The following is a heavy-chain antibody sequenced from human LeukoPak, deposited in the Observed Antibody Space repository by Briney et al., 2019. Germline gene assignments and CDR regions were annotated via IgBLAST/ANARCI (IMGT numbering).Heavy chain of an antibody. Sequence: SETLSLTRTVSGDSISTSNSYWGWIRQPPGKGLEWIGSIYYSGKTYYNASLKSRVTISVDTSKNQFSLKLRSVTAADTAVYYCARGGLVDGSGTLPRYYYYYMDVWGKGTTVTVSS. V-gene: IGHV4-39*07. CDR1: GDSISTSNSY. J-gene: IGHJ6*03. CDR3: ARGGLVDGSGTLPRYYYYYMDV. D-gene: IGHD3-10*01. CDR2: IYYSGKT.